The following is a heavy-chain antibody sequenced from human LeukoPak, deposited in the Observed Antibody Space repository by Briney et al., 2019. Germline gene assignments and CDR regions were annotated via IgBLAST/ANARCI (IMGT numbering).Heavy chain of an antibody. Sequence: GGSLRLSCAVSGFTFSSYEMNWVRQAPGKGLEWVSYISSSGSTTYYADSVKGRFTISRDNAKKSLYLQMNSLRAEDTAVYYCARARLTDYVWGRRTFDIWGQGTMVTISS. CDR2: ISSSGSTT. CDR3: ARARLTDYVWGRRTFDI. D-gene: IGHD3-16*01. CDR1: GFTFSSYE. V-gene: IGHV3-48*03. J-gene: IGHJ3*02.